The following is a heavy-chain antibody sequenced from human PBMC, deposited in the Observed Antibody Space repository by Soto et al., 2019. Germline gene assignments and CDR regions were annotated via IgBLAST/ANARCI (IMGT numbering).Heavy chain of an antibody. CDR3: AREVWGSGRIRFDP. J-gene: IGHJ5*02. V-gene: IGHV4-34*01. Sequence: SETLSLTCAVYGGSFSDYCWSWIRQPPGKGLEWIGEINHSGSTNYNPSLKSRVTISVDTSKNQFSLKLSSVTAADTAVYYCAREVWGSGRIRFDPWGQRTLVIVSS. CDR2: INHSGST. D-gene: IGHD3-10*01. CDR1: GGSFSDYC.